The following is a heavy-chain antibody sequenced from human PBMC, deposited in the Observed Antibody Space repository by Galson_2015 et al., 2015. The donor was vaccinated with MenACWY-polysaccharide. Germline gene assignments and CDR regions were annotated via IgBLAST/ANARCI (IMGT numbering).Heavy chain of an antibody. CDR1: DYSISSGYF. V-gene: IGHV4-38-2*01. CDR2: IFHSGTT. D-gene: IGHD1-26*01. CDR3: ARVEKYSGSFYIRY. Sequence: LSLTCAVSDYSISSGYFWGWIRQPPGKGLEWIASIFHSGTTYYNPSLKSRVTISVDTSKNQFSLKLSSVTAADTAVYYCARVEKYSGSFYIRYWGQGTLVTVSS. J-gene: IGHJ4*02.